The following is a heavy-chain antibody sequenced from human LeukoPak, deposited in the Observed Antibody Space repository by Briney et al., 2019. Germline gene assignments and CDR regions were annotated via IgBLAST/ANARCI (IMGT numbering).Heavy chain of an antibody. V-gene: IGHV3-21*01. CDR3: VKVAKYYYGSETYYFFEH. D-gene: IGHD3-10*01. J-gene: IGHJ4*02. CDR1: GFTFSSYS. Sequence: KSGGSLRLSCAASGFTFSSYSMNWVRQAPGKGLEWVSSISSSSSYIYYADSVKGRFTISRDNAKNSLYLQMNSLRAEDTGIYYCVKVAKYYYGSETYYFFEHWGQGTPVTASS. CDR2: ISSSSSYI.